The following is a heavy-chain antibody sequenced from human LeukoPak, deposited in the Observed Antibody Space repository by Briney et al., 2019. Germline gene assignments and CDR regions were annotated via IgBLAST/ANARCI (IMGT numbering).Heavy chain of an antibody. V-gene: IGHV3-7*01. CDR3: AREHSSHFT. CDR1: GFTFGNSW. CDR2: LKEDGSDT. D-gene: IGHD3-3*02. J-gene: IGHJ4*02. Sequence: GGCLRLSCAGSGFTFGNSWMNWFRQAPGKGLEWVAHLKEDGSDTYVDSVKGRFTISRDIATTSLFLHMNSLTTEDSAVYYCAREHSSHFTWGQGTLVTVLS.